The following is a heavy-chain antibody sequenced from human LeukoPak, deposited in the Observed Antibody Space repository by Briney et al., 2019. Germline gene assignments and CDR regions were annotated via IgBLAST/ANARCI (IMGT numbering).Heavy chain of an antibody. CDR1: GFTFSLHR. D-gene: IGHD6-19*01. V-gene: IGHV3-7*01. CDR3: ARHLGSVFYPTYWSFDL. CDR2: IDEDGGQK. J-gene: IGHJ2*01. Sequence: PGGSLRLSCVTSGFTFSLHRMSWVRQAPGKGLEWVANIDEDGGQKQLLDSGKGRFTISRDNTKNSLDLQMDSLTSDDTAIYYCARHLGSVFYPTYWSFDLWGRGTLVIVSS.